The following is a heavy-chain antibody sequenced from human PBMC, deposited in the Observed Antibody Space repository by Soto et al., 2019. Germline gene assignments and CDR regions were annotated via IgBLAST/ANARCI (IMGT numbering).Heavy chain of an antibody. Sequence: GGSLRLSCAASGFTFSSYSMNWVRQAPGKGLEWVSSISSSSSYIYYADSVKGRFTISRDNAKNSLYLQMSSLRAEDTAVYYCARDGNGSGIRAYYYGMDVWGQGTTVTVSS. CDR1: GFTFSSYS. V-gene: IGHV3-21*01. J-gene: IGHJ6*02. CDR2: ISSSSSYI. CDR3: ARDGNGSGIRAYYYGMDV. D-gene: IGHD3-10*01.